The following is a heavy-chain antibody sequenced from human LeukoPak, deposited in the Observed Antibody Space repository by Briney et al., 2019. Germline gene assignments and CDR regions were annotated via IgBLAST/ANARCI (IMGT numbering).Heavy chain of an antibody. V-gene: IGHV3-7*01. CDR1: GFTFSSYW. CDR3: ARGALSSSWYLLWFDP. Sequence: GGSLRLSCAASGFTFSSYWMSWVRQAPGKGLEWVANIKQDGSEKYYADSVKGRFTISRDNSKNTLYLQMNSLRAEDTAVYYCARGALSSSWYLLWFDPWGQGTLVTVSS. J-gene: IGHJ5*02. D-gene: IGHD6-13*01. CDR2: IKQDGSEK.